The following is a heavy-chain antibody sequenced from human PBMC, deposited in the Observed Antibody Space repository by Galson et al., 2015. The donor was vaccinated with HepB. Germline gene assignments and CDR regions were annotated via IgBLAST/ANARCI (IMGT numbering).Heavy chain of an antibody. CDR3: ARDAWLGSCSSRTCATLDY. V-gene: IGHV3-21*01. D-gene: IGHD2-2*01. CDR2: ITTSGSHV. CDR1: GFIFSSQS. J-gene: IGHJ4*02. Sequence: SLRLSCAASGFIFSSQSMTWVRQAPGKGLEWVSFITTSGSHVFYADSVKGRFTISGANAEKSLILQMNDLRAEDTAVYYWARDAWLGSCSSRTCATLDYWGQGTLVTVSS.